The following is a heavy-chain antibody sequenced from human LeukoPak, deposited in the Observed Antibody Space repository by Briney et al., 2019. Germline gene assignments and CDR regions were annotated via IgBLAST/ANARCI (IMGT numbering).Heavy chain of an antibody. CDR3: ARHVGNSWYVAFDI. Sequence: PSETLSLTCAVSGDSISNYYWSWIRQPPGKGLEWIGYIYYSDNTDYNPSLKSRVSISVDTSKNQFSLKLSSVTAADTAVYYCARHVGNSWYVAFDIWGQGTPVTVSS. J-gene: IGHJ3*02. V-gene: IGHV4-59*08. D-gene: IGHD6-13*01. CDR1: GDSISNYY. CDR2: IYYSDNT.